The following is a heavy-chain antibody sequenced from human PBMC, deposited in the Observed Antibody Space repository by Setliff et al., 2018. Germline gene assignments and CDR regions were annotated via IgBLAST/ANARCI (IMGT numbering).Heavy chain of an antibody. V-gene: IGHV1-69*05. Sequence: SVKVSCKASGYTFTAYDIVWVRQATGQGLEWMGGTIPMFGTTNYARKFQGRVTIITDESTSTAYMELSSLRSDDTAVYYCARAGQLDYFQHWGQGTLVTVSS. CDR2: TIPMFGTT. CDR1: GYTFTAYD. CDR3: ARAGQLDYFQH. D-gene: IGHD6-13*01. J-gene: IGHJ1*01.